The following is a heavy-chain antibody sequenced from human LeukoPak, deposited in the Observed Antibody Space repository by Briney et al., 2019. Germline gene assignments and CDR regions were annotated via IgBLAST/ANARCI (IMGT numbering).Heavy chain of an antibody. CDR3: ARGGNRFGGFYFDY. CDR2: MRHSGST. J-gene: IGHJ4*02. Sequence: SQTLSLTCTVSADSISSGGHYWSWIRQHPGKGLESIGFMRHSGSTSHNPSLKGRVAISVDASKNQFSLRLSSVTAADAAVYYCARGGNRFGGFYFDYWGQGSLVTVSS. D-gene: IGHD3-10*01. V-gene: IGHV4-31*03. CDR1: ADSISSGGHY.